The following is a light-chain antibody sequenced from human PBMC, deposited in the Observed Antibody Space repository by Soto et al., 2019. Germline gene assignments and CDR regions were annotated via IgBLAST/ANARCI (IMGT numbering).Light chain of an antibody. Sequence: DIQMTQSPSSLSVSVGDRVTISCRASQSISNYVNWYQQKPGKAPKLLINLASSLQSGVPSRFSGSGSGTDFTLAIFNLQPEDFATYYCQQSYRTPPTFGGGTKVEIK. V-gene: IGKV1-39*01. J-gene: IGKJ4*01. CDR2: LAS. CDR1: QSISNY. CDR3: QQSYRTPPT.